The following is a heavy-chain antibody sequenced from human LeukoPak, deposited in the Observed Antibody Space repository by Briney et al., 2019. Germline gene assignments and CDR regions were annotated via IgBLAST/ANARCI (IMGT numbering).Heavy chain of an antibody. Sequence: SETLSLTCTVSGGSISSSSYYWGWIRQPPGKGLEWIGSIYYSGSTYYNPSLKSRVTISVDTSKNQFSLKLSSVTAADTAVYYCARDSAVVTELELVVDNVLDAFDIWGQGTMVTVSS. V-gene: IGHV4-39*07. D-gene: IGHD1-7*01. CDR3: ARDSAVVTELELVVDNVLDAFDI. CDR2: IYYSGST. CDR1: GGSISSSSYY. J-gene: IGHJ3*02.